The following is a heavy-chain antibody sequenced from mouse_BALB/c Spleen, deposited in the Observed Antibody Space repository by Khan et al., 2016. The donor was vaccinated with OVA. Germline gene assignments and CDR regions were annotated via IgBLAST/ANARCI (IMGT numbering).Heavy chain of an antibody. V-gene: IGHV2-6-1*01. CDR3: ARQPYYHYYIMDY. J-gene: IGHJ4*01. CDR2: IWSDGST. Sequence: VKLEESGPALVAPSQSLSITCTISGFSLTNYGVHWVRQPPGKGLEWLVVIWSDGSTTYNSALKSRLSISKDNSKSQVFLKMNSLQTDDTAMYYCARQPYYHYYIMDYWGQGTSVTVSS. CDR1: GFSLTNYG. D-gene: IGHD2-10*01.